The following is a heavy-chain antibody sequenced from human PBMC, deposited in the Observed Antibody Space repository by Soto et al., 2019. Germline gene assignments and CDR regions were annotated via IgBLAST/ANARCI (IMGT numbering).Heavy chain of an antibody. D-gene: IGHD3-10*01. V-gene: IGHV1-18*01. CDR2: ISTYNGNT. J-gene: IGHJ3*02. CDR1: GYTFTSHG. Sequence: QVQLVQSGAEVKKPGASVTVSCKASGYTFTSHGISWVRQAPGQGLEWMGWISTYNGNTNYAQKLQGRVTMTTDTSTTTAYTELRSLRSDDTAVYYCARDAGVTIYTRDTFDMWGQGTVVTVSS. CDR3: ARDAGVTIYTRDTFDM.